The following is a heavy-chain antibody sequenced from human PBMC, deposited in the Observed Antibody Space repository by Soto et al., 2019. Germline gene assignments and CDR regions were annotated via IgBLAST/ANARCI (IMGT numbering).Heavy chain of an antibody. CDR2: IHYTGST. CDR3: ARAPLGTYYFDY. V-gene: IGHV4-30-4*02. J-gene: IGHJ4*02. CDR1: GDSIDSTSYD. Sequence: SETLSLTCTVSGDSIDSTSYDWSWVRQPPGKGLQWIGYIHYTGSTFYNPSLKSRVTFSVDTSKNQFSLKLSSVTAADTAVYYCARAPLGTYYFDYWGQGTLVTVSS.